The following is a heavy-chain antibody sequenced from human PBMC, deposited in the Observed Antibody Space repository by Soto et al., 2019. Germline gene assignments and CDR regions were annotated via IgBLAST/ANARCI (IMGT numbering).Heavy chain of an antibody. D-gene: IGHD5-18*01. V-gene: IGHV6-1*01. CDR3: GSHKRDTGEDRVTYYYVMDD. CDR2: TYYRSKWYN. Sequence: SQTLSLTCAISGDSVSSNSAAWNWIRQSPSRGLEWLGRTYYRSKWYNDYVVSVKSRITINPDTSKNQFSLQLNSVTPEDTAVYYCGSHKRDTGEDRVTYYYVMDDSGQATTVSVS. CDR1: GDSVSSNSAA. J-gene: IGHJ6*01.